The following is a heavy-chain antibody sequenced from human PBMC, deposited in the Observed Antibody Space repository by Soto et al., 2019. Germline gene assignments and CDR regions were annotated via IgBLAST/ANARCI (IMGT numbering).Heavy chain of an antibody. CDR2: ISFSGTT. D-gene: IGHD3-10*01. CDR1: AGSISSSDYY. J-gene: IGHJ5*02. V-gene: IGHV4-31*03. Sequence: SETLSLTCTVSAGSISSSDYYWNWIRQLPGKGLEWIGYISFSGTTYYSPSLKSRVVISIDTSENHFSLQLTSVTAADTAVYYCARNGQRGSMGWFAPWGRGTLVTVSS. CDR3: ARNGQRGSMGWFAP.